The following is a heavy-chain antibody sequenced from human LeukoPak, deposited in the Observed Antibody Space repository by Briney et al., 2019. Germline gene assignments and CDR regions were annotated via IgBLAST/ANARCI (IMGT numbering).Heavy chain of an antibody. CDR3: ANRRRRKWEPSEVDAFDI. CDR1: GFTVSSNY. J-gene: IGHJ3*02. V-gene: IGHV3-53*01. CDR2: IYSGGSI. D-gene: IGHD1-26*01. Sequence: PGGSLRLSCAASGFTVSSNYMSWVRQAPGKGLEWVSVIYSGGSIYYADSVKGRFTISRDNSKNTLYLQMNSLRAEDTAVYYCANRRRRKWEPSEVDAFDIWGQGTMVTVSS.